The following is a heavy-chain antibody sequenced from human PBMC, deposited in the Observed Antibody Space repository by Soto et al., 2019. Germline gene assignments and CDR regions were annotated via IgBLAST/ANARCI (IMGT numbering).Heavy chain of an antibody. D-gene: IGHD4-17*01. CDR1: GGSISSGGYY. CDR3: ARHDYGDYEFDQ. CDR2: IYYSGST. Sequence: SETLSLTCTASGGSISSGGYYWSWIRQHPGKGLEWIGYIYYSGSTYYNPSLKSRVTMSVDTSKNQFSLKLNSVTAADTAVYYCARHDYGDYEFDQWGQGALVTVSS. J-gene: IGHJ4*02. V-gene: IGHV4-39*01.